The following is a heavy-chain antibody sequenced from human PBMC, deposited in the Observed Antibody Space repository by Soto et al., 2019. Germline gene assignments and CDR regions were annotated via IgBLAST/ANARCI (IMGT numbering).Heavy chain of an antibody. V-gene: IGHV3-30-3*01. CDR2: ISYDGSNK. D-gene: IGHD2-2*01. J-gene: IGHJ4*02. Sequence: VGSLRLSCAASGFTFSSYAMHWVRQAPGKGLEWVAVISYDGSNKYYADSVKGRFTISRDNSKNTLYLQMNSLRAEDTAVYYCARDTPDIVVVPAAGIFDYWGQGTLVTVSS. CDR3: ARDTPDIVVVPAAGIFDY. CDR1: GFTFSSYA.